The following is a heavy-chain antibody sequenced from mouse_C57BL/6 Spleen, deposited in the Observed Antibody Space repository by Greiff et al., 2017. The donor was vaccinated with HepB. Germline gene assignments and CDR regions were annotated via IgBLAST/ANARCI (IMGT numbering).Heavy chain of an antibody. CDR1: GFTFSSYT. CDR2: ISGGGGNT. D-gene: IGHD1-1*01. CDR3: ARQGYGSSYWYFDV. Sequence: EVMLVESGGGLVKAGGSLKLSCAASGFTFSSYTMSWVRQTPEKRLEWVATISGGGGNTYYPDSVKGRFTISRDNAKNTLYLQMSSLRSEDTALYYCARQGYGSSYWYFDVWGTGTTVTVSS. J-gene: IGHJ1*03. V-gene: IGHV5-9*01.